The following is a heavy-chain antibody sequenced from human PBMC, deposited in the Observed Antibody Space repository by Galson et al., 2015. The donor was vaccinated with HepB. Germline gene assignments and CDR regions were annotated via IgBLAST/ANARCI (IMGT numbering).Heavy chain of an antibody. J-gene: IGHJ4*02. CDR3: ARRGGYCSSTSCQGGDFDY. D-gene: IGHD2-2*01. V-gene: IGHV5-51*01. CDR2: IYPGDSDT. Sequence: QSGAEVKKPGESLKISCKGSGYSFTSYWIGWVRQMPGKGLEWMGIIYPGDSDTRYSPSFQGQVTISADKSISTAYLHWSSLKASDTAMYYCARRGGYCSSTSCQGGDFDYWGQGTLVTVSS. CDR1: GYSFTSYW.